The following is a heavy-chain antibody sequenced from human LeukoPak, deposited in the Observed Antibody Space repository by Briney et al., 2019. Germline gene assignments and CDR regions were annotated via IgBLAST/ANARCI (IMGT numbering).Heavy chain of an antibody. J-gene: IGHJ4*02. Sequence: GGSLRLSCAASGFTFSSYEMNWVRQAPGKGLEWVSYISSSGSTIYYADSVKGRFTIFRDNAKNSLYLQMNSLRAEDTAVYYCARDTRVAPHDYWGQGTLVTVSS. CDR3: ARDTRVAPHDY. V-gene: IGHV3-48*03. CDR2: ISSSGSTI. CDR1: GFTFSSYE. D-gene: IGHD3-3*01.